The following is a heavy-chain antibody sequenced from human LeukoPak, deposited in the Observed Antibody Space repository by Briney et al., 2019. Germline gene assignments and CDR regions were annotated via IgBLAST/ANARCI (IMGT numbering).Heavy chain of an antibody. CDR3: ARGVLRFLEWSPAPGGMDV. CDR2: ISSSSSTI. V-gene: IGHV3-48*02. Sequence: SGGSLRLSCAASGFTFSSYSMNWVRQAPGEGLEWVSYISSSSSTIYYADSVKGRFTISRDNAKNSLYLQMNSLRDEDTAVYYCARGVLRFLEWSPAPGGMDVWGQGTTVTVSS. D-gene: IGHD3-3*01. CDR1: GFTFSSYS. J-gene: IGHJ6*02.